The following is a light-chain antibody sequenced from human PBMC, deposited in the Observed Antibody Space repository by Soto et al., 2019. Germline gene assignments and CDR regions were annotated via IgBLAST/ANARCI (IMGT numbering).Light chain of an antibody. V-gene: IGKV3-15*01. Sequence: EIVMTQSPATLSVSPGERATLSCRASQSVSSSLAWFQQKPGQAPRLLIYGASTRATGIPARFSGSGSGTEFTLTISSLQPEDFGTYYCQQGDSFPITFGQGTRLEIK. CDR1: QSVSSS. CDR3: QQGDSFPIT. CDR2: GAS. J-gene: IGKJ5*01.